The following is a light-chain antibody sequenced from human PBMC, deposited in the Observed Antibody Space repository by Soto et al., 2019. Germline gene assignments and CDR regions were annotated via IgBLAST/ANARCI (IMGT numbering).Light chain of an antibody. CDR3: KQDKTMPLT. J-gene: IGKJ4*01. Sequence: DVQLTQSPSSMSASVGDRVTITCRASQGINIWLAWYQQKPGKAPMLLIYGASSLKSGVPLRFSGNCSGTDFTITISSLQNEDFGDYYCKQDKTMPLTFGGGTRVEIK. CDR1: QGINIW. CDR2: GAS. V-gene: IGKV1-12*01.